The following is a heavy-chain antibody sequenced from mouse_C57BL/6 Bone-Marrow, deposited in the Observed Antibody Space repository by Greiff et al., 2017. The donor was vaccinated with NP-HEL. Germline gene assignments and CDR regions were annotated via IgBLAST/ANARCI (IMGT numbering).Heavy chain of an antibody. J-gene: IGHJ4*01. CDR1: GFSLTSYG. V-gene: IGHV2-5*01. Sequence: VKLLESGPGLVQPSQSLSITCTVSGFSLTSYGVHWVRQSPGKGLEWLGVIWRGGSTDYNAAFMSRLSITKDNSKSQVFFKMNSLQADDTAIYYCAKMAGSSSHYYAMDYWGQGTSVTVSS. CDR2: IWRGGST. CDR3: AKMAGSSSHYYAMDY. D-gene: IGHD1-1*01.